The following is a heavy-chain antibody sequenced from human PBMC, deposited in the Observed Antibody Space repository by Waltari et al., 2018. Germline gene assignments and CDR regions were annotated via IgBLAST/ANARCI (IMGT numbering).Heavy chain of an antibody. J-gene: IGHJ1*01. Sequence: EVQLLESGGGLVQPGGSLRLSCAASGFTFSSYAMSWVRQAPGKGLEWVSAISGSGGSTYYADSVKGRCTISRDNSKNTLYLQMNSLRAEDTAVYYCAKAGGPSSSWYCWGQGTLVTVSS. V-gene: IGHV3-23*01. CDR3: AKAGGPSSSWYC. CDR1: GFTFSSYA. CDR2: ISGSGGST. D-gene: IGHD6-13*01.